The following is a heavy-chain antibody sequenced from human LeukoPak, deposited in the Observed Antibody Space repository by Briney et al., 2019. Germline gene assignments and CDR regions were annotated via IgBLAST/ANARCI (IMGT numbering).Heavy chain of an antibody. V-gene: IGHV3-30-3*01. CDR1: GFSLSSFA. J-gene: IGHJ4*02. CDR3: ARAHSYGPDY. D-gene: IGHD5-18*01. Sequence: QPGRSLRLSCAASGFSLSSFAVYWVRQAPGKGLEWVALISYDGNNKNYADSVKGRFTVSRDNSKNTLYLQMNSLRAEDTAVYYCARAHSYGPDYWGQGTLVTVSS. CDR2: ISYDGNNK.